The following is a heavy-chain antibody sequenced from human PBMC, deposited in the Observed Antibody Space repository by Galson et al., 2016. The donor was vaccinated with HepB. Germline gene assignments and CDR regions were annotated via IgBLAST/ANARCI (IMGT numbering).Heavy chain of an antibody. Sequence: TLSLTCTVSGVSVSGGAYHWAWIRQPTGQGLEWMAHTYYNEGNRYSPSLRSRIIISLDTSRTQFSLQLTSVTAADTAVYYCARGHYRSWSAYYTAFYFDSWGQGTLITVSS. CDR1: GVSVSGGAYH. D-gene: IGHD3-3*01. V-gene: IGHV4-61*08. J-gene: IGHJ4*02. CDR2: TYYNEGN. CDR3: ARGHYRSWSAYYTAFYFDS.